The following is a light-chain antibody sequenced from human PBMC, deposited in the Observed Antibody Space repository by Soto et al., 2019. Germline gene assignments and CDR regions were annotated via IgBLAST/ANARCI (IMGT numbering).Light chain of an antibody. Sequence: QSARPQPASVSGSPGQSVTLPCTASSSDICIWDYVSWYQQHPGKAPRLMIFDGNNRPSGISNRFSGSKSGNTASLTISGLQAEDEATYYCSSFSTTYTDLVFGGGTKLTVL. CDR1: SSDICIWDY. J-gene: IGLJ2*01. CDR2: DGN. V-gene: IGLV2-14*03. CDR3: SSFSTTYTDLV.